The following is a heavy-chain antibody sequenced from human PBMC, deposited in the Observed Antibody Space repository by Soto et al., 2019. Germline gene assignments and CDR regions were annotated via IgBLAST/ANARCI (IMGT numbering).Heavy chain of an antibody. J-gene: IGHJ4*02. V-gene: IGHV4-31*03. CDR2: IFYSGPT. Sequence: SETLSLTCTVSGDSITSGVHYWSWIRQLPGKGLEWIGYIFYSGPTYYNPSLKSRVTISVDTSKNQFSLKLNSVTAADTAVYYCARDRVMLTFGGASEEWGIDSWDQGTLVT. CDR3: ARDRVMLTFGGASEEWGIDS. CDR1: GDSITSGVHY. D-gene: IGHD3-16*01.